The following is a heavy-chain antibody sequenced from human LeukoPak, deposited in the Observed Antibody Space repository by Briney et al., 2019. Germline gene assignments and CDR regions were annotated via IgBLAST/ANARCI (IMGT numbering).Heavy chain of an antibody. CDR1: GFTVSSNY. D-gene: IGHD6-19*01. CDR2: IYSGGST. CDR3: ARDSSGLPHGMDV. V-gene: IGHV3-53*04. Sequence: GGSLRLSCAASGFTVSSNYMSWVRQAPGKGLEWVSVIYSGGSTYYADSVKGRFTISRHNSKNTLYLQMNSLRAEDTAAYYCARDSSGLPHGMDVWGQGTTVTVSS. J-gene: IGHJ6*02.